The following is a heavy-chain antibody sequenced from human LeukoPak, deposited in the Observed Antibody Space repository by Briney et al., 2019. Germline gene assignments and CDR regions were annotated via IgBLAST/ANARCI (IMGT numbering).Heavy chain of an antibody. V-gene: IGHV4-59*08. Sequence: SETLSLTCTVSGGSISSYYWSWIRQPPGKGLEWIGYIYYSGSTNYNPSLKSRVTISVDTSKSQFSLKLSSVNAADTAVYYCARHYYDSSGYYSNWFDPWGQGTLVTVSS. CDR1: GGSISSYY. CDR2: IYYSGST. CDR3: ARHYYDSSGYYSNWFDP. J-gene: IGHJ5*02. D-gene: IGHD3-22*01.